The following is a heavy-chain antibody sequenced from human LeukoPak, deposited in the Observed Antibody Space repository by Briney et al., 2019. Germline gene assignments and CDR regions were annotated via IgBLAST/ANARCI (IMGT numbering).Heavy chain of an antibody. CDR3: ARRITIFGVVTSGAFDI. CDR2: IYPGDSDT. D-gene: IGHD3-3*01. J-gene: IGHJ3*02. Sequence: GESLKISCKGSGYSFTSYWIGWVRQMPGKGLEWMGIIYPGDSDTRYSPSFQGQVTISADKSISTAYLQWSSLKASDTAMYYCARRITIFGVVTSGAFDIWGQGTMVTVSS. CDR1: GYSFTSYW. V-gene: IGHV5-51*01.